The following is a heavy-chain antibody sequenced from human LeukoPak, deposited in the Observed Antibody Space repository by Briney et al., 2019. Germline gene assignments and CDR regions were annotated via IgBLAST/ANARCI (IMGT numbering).Heavy chain of an antibody. CDR1: GFTFSSYA. D-gene: IGHD3-22*01. V-gene: IGHV3-23*01. CDR3: AKRYYYDSSGPDAFDI. CDR2: ISGSGGST. Sequence: PGGSLRLSCAASGFTFSSYAMSWVRQAPGKGLEWVSAISGSGGSTYYADSVKGRFTISRDNSKNTLYLQMNSLRAEDTAVYYCAKRYYYDSSGPDAFDIWGQGTMVTVSS. J-gene: IGHJ3*02.